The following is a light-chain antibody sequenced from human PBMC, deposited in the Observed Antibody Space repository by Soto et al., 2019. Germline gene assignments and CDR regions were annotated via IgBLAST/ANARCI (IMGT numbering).Light chain of an antibody. CDR1: SSNIGSTT. V-gene: IGLV1-44*01. Sequence: QSVLTQPLSASGTPGQRVTISCSGSSSNIGSTTVHWYQQLPGTAPKLLIYNNNHRPSGVPDRFSGSKSGTSASLAISGLQPKDEADYHCAAWDDRLNGLVFGGGTKLTVL. J-gene: IGLJ3*02. CDR3: AAWDDRLNGLV. CDR2: NNN.